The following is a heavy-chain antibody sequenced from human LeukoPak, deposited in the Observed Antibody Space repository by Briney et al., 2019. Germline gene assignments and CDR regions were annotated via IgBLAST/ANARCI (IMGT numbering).Heavy chain of an antibody. Sequence: ASVKVSCKASGGTFSSYAISWVRQAPGQGLEWMGGIIPIFGTANYAQKFQGRVTITTDESTSTAYMELSRLRSDDTAVYYCARRPAGGLIDAFDIWGQGTMVTVSS. J-gene: IGHJ3*02. CDR1: GGTFSSYA. CDR2: IIPIFGTA. D-gene: IGHD2-15*01. V-gene: IGHV1-69*05. CDR3: ARRPAGGLIDAFDI.